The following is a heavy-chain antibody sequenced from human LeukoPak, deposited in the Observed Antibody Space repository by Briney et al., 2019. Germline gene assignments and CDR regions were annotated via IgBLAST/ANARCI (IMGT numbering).Heavy chain of an antibody. CDR3: AKQLGSSSSWYSKPLGLNAYYFDY. V-gene: IGHV3-23*01. CDR2: ISGSGGST. J-gene: IGHJ4*02. Sequence: PGGSLRLSCAASGVTVSSNDMSWVRQAPGKGLEWVSAISGSGGSTYYADSVKGRFTISRDNSKNTLYLQMNSLRAEDTAVYYCAKQLGSSSSWYSKPLGLNAYYFDYWGQGTLVTVSS. CDR1: GVTVSSND. D-gene: IGHD6-13*01.